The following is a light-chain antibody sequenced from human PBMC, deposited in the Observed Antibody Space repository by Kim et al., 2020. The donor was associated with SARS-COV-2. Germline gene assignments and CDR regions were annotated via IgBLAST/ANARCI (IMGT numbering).Light chain of an antibody. CDR2: TND. CDR1: RSNSRDNT. V-gene: IGLV1-44*01. Sequence: QSVLTQPPSASGTPGQSVTISCSGNRSNSRDNTVSWYQQVPGTTPKLLIHTNDRRPSGVPDRFSGSKSGTSASLAISGLRSEDEADYYCAAWFDSLVVFGGGTQLTVL. CDR3: AAWFDSLVV. J-gene: IGLJ2*01.